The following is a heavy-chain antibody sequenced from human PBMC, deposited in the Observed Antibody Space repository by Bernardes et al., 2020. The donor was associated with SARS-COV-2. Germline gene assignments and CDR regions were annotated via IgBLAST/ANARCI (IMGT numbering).Heavy chain of an antibody. D-gene: IGHD2-15*01. CDR1: DSTFSNFG. CDR3: ARRGCSDGSCKNTFEL. V-gene: IGHV3-33*01. J-gene: IGHJ3*01. Sequence: GGSLSLSCAASDSTFSNFGMHWFRQAPGKGLEWVALIRNDGTKKYDADSVKGRFTISRDNSKNTLYLQMNSLRAEDTAVYYCARRGCSDGSCKNTFELWGQGTLVTVAS. CDR2: IRNDGTKK.